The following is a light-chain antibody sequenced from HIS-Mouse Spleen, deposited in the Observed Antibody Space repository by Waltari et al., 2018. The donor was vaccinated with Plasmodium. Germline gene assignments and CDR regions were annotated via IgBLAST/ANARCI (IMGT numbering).Light chain of an antibody. Sequence: QSALTQPASVSGSPGQSITISCTGPRSAVGSYTLVSWYQQHPGKAPKLMIYEGSKRPSGVSNRFSGSKSGNTASLTISGLQAEDEADYYCCSYAGSSTYVFGTGTKVTVL. CDR1: RSAVGSYTL. CDR2: EGS. CDR3: CSYAGSSTYV. V-gene: IGLV2-23*01. J-gene: IGLJ1*01.